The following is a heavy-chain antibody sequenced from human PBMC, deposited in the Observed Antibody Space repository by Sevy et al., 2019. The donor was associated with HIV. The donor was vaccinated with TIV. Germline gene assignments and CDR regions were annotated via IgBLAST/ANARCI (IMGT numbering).Heavy chain of an antibody. CDR1: GGSISSYY. V-gene: IGHV4-59*08. J-gene: IGHJ5*02. Sequence: SETLSLTCTVSGGSISSYYWSWIRQPPGKGLEWIGYIYYSGSTSYNPSLKSRVTISVDTSKNQFSLKLSSVTAADTAVYYCARARVGIKRWFDPWGQGTLVTVSS. CDR3: ARARVGIKRWFDP. CDR2: IYYSGST. D-gene: IGHD2-21*01.